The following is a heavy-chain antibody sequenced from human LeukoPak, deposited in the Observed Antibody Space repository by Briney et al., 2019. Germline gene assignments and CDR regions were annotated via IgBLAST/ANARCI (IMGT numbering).Heavy chain of an antibody. Sequence: ASVKVSCKASGYTFTSYYMHWVRQAPGQGLGWMGLINPTGGSTGYAQKFQGRVTMTRDMSTSTDYMELSSLRSEDTAIYYCARDNSVGDNAWWFDPWAREPWSPSPQ. J-gene: IGHJ5*02. D-gene: IGHD1-26*01. V-gene: IGHV1-46*01. CDR2: INPTGGST. CDR1: GYTFTSYY. CDR3: ARDNSVGDNAWWFDP.